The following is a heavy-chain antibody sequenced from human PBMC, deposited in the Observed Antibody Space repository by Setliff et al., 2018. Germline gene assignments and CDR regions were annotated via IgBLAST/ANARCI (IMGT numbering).Heavy chain of an antibody. V-gene: IGHV1-46*01. J-gene: IGHJ6*03. CDR1: GYTFTSYY. Sequence: ASVKVSCKASGYTFTSYYMHWVRQAPGQGLEWMGIINPSGGSTSYAQKFLGRVTMTKNTSISTAYMELSSLRSEDTAVYYCARGQPPTPRPYFYHMDVWGKGTTVTVSS. CDR2: INPSGGST. D-gene: IGHD2-15*01. CDR3: ARGQPPTPRPYFYHMDV.